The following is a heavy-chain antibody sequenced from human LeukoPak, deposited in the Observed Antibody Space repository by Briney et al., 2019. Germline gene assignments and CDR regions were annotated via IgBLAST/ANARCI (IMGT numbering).Heavy chain of an antibody. V-gene: IGHV3-30*18. Sequence: GGSLRLSCAASGFIFISYVMHWVRQAPGKGLEWVAVISSDGGDKYYADSGKGRFTISRDNSKNQLYLQINSLRTEDTAVYYCAKGVRGVIAYYFDFWGQGTLVTVSS. J-gene: IGHJ4*02. CDR2: ISSDGGDK. CDR3: AKGVRGVIAYYFDF. CDR1: GFIFISYV. D-gene: IGHD3-10*01.